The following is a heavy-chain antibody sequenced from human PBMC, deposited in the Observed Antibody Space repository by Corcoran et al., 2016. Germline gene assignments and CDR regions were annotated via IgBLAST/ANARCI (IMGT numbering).Heavy chain of an antibody. V-gene: IGHV4-34*01. Sequence: QVQVQQWGAGLLKPSETLSLTCAVYGGSFSGYYWSWIRQSPGRGLEWIGEINNSGTTIYNPSLESRVTVSIDTSENQLSLKMTTVTAADTAVYYCASSRWDYDDSSALTGRCRYGMDVWGQGTTVTVAS. CDR3: ASSRWDYDDSSALTGRCRYGMDV. CDR2: INNSGTT. J-gene: IGHJ6*02. D-gene: IGHD3-22*01. CDR1: GGSFSGYY.